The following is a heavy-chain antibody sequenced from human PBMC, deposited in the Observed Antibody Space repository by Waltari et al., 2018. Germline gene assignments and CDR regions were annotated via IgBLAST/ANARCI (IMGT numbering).Heavy chain of an antibody. J-gene: IGHJ6*02. D-gene: IGHD2-21*01. CDR1: GGTFSSYA. CDR3: ARDQHIVVVIAIREYYYGMDV. Sequence: QVQLVQSGAEVKKPGSSVKFSCKASGGTFSSYAISWVRQAPGQGLEWMGGIIPIFGTANYEKKFQGRGTITADESTSTAYMELSSLRSEETAVYYCARDQHIVVVIAIREYYYGMDVWGQGTTVTVSS. V-gene: IGHV1-69*13. CDR2: IIPIFGTA.